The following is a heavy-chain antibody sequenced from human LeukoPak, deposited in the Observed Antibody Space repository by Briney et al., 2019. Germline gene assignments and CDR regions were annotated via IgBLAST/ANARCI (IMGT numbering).Heavy chain of an antibody. D-gene: IGHD6-13*01. CDR1: GFTVSSNY. J-gene: IGHJ6*03. CDR3: ARASDSSSWYSYYYYMDV. Sequence: GGSLRLSCAASGFTVSSNYMNWVRQAPGKGLEWVSVIYSGGSTYYADSVKGRFTISRDNAKNSLYLQMNSLRAEDTAVYYCARASDSSSWYSYYYYMDVWGKGTTVTVSS. V-gene: IGHV3-53*01. CDR2: IYSGGST.